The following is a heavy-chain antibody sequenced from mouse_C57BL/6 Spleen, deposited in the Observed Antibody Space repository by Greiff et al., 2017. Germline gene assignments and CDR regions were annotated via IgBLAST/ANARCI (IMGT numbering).Heavy chain of an antibody. D-gene: IGHD1-1*01. CDR2: IPPNSGST. Sequence: QVQLKQPGAELVKPGASVKLSCKASGYTFTSYWMHWVKQRPGQGLEWIGMIPPNSGSTNYNEKFKSKATLTVDKSSSTAYMQLSSLTSEDSAVYYCARGEEIEYYGRRLFFAYWGQGTLVTVSA. J-gene: IGHJ3*01. CDR1: GYTFTSYW. V-gene: IGHV1-64*01. CDR3: ARGEEIEYYGRRLFFAY.